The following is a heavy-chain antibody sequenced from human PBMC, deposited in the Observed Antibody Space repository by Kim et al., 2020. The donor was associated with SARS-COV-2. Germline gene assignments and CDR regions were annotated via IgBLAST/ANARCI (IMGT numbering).Heavy chain of an antibody. CDR1: GGSISSGGYY. Sequence: SETLSLTCTVSGGSISSGGYYWSWIRQHPGKGLEWIGYIYYSGSTYYNPSLKSRVTISVDTSKNQFSLKLSSVTAADTAVYYCARDNNYYGSGSYPGKGNWFDPWGQGTLVTVSS. V-gene: IGHV4-31*03. CDR2: IYYSGST. D-gene: IGHD3-10*01. J-gene: IGHJ5*02. CDR3: ARDNNYYGSGSYPGKGNWFDP.